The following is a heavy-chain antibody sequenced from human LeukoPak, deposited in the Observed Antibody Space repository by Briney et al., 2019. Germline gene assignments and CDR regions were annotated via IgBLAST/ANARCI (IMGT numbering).Heavy chain of an antibody. V-gene: IGHV1-18*01. CDR2: ISAYNGNT. J-gene: IGHJ4*02. D-gene: IGHD6-6*01. Sequence: ASVKVSCKASGGTFSSYAISWVRQAPGQGLEWMGWISAYNGNTNYAQNLQGRVTMTTDTSTSTAYMELRSLRSDDTAVYYCASSSLDYWGQGTLVTVSS. CDR3: ASSSLDY. CDR1: GGTFSSYA.